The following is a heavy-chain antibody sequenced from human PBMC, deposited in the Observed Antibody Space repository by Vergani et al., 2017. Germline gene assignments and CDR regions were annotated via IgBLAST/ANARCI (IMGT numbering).Heavy chain of an antibody. CDR1: GYNFTSFD. V-gene: IGHV1-8*01. Sequence: QEKLVQSGAEVRKPGASVKVSCKASGYNFTSFDINWVRLATGQGLEWMGWMNPKSGNTAYAAKFQGRITMTRDSSTDTAYMEMKSLRSEDTAIYFCARGVLDSKYRHNWFGPWGQGTVVTVSS. CDR2: MNPKSGNT. D-gene: IGHD3/OR15-3a*01. CDR3: ARGVLDSKYRHNWFGP. J-gene: IGHJ5*02.